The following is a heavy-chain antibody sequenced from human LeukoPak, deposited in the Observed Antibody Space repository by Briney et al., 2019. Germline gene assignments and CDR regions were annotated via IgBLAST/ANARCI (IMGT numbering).Heavy chain of an antibody. J-gene: IGHJ4*01. V-gene: IGHV1-69*13. CDR1: GGTFSSYA. CDR2: IIPIFGTA. CDR3: STDPRLLIY. D-gene: IGHD2-8*01. Sequence: SVKVSCKASGGTFSSYAISWVRQAPGQGLEWMGGIIPIFGTANYAQKFQGRVTITADESTSTAYMELSSLRPEDTALYYCSTDPRLLIYWGHGTLVTVSS.